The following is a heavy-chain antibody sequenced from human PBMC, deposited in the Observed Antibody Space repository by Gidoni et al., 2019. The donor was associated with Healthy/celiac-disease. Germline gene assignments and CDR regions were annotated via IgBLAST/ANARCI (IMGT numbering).Heavy chain of an antibody. CDR3: ARAPDYDFWSGYPDY. V-gene: IGHV3-21*01. D-gene: IGHD3-3*01. Sequence: EVQLVESGGGLVTPGGSLRLSCAASGFTYRSYSMNWVRQAPGNGLEWFSSISSSSSYIYYADSVKGRFTISRDNAKNSLYLQMNSLRAEDTAVYYCARAPDYDFWSGYPDYWGQGTLVTVSS. CDR2: ISSSSSYI. CDR1: GFTYRSYS. J-gene: IGHJ4*02.